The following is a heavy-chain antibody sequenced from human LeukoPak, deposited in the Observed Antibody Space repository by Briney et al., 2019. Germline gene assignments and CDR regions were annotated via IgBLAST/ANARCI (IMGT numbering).Heavy chain of an antibody. Sequence: PGGSLRLSCAASGFTFSSYWMSWVRQAPGKGLEWVANIKQDGSEEYYVDSVKGRFTISRDNARNSLYLQMSSLRAEDTAVYYCARDFGSGWSPVDYWGQGTLVTVSS. CDR3: ARDFGSGWSPVDY. V-gene: IGHV3-7*01. CDR1: GFTFSSYW. J-gene: IGHJ4*02. CDR2: IKQDGSEE. D-gene: IGHD6-19*01.